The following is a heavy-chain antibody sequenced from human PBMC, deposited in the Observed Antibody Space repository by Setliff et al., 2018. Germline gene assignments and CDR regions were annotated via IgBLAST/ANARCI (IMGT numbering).Heavy chain of an antibody. CDR3: ARERGSYDSSTHYTYYFDY. CDR2: IIPIFGTA. J-gene: IGHJ4*02. Sequence: SVKVSCKASGGTFRNYGISWVRQAPGQGLDWMGGIIPIFGTANYAQKFQGRVTITTDDSANTAYMELSSLRSEDTAVYFCARERGSYDSSTHYTYYFDYWGQGTLVTVSS. D-gene: IGHD3-22*01. CDR1: GGTFRNYG. V-gene: IGHV1-69*05.